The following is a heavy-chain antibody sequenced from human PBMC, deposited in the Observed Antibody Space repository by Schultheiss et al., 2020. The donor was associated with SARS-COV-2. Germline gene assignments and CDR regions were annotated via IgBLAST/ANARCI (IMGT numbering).Heavy chain of an antibody. CDR2: IYFRST. Sequence: SETLSLTCSVSGGSMSSYYWSWIRQSPGKGLEWIGYIYFRSTNYNPSLKSRVTISVDTSKNQFSLKLSSVTAADTAVYYCAREPRYCSGGSCYSGGWFDPWGQGTLVTVSS. CDR1: GGSMSSYY. D-gene: IGHD2-15*01. V-gene: IGHV4-59*12. J-gene: IGHJ5*02. CDR3: AREPRYCSGGSCYSGGWFDP.